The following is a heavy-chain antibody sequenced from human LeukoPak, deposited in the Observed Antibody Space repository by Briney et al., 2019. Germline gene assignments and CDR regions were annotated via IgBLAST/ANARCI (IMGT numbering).Heavy chain of an antibody. Sequence: ASVKVSCKASGYTFTGYYLHWVRQAPGQGLEWMGWISAQHGQTEYAPNSQDRVTMTTDTYTNTAYMELRSLRSDDTAVYYCAGSLGYCTSNVCYLKYWGQGTLVTVSS. J-gene: IGHJ4*02. CDR2: ISAQHGQT. V-gene: IGHV1-18*04. CDR1: GYTFTGYY. D-gene: IGHD2-8*01. CDR3: AGSLGYCTSNVCYLKY.